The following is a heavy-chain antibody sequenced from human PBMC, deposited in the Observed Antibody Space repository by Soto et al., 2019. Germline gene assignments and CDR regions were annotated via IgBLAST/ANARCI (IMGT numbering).Heavy chain of an antibody. V-gene: IGHV3-7*01. Sequence: EVQLVESGGGLVQPGGSLRPSCAASGFTISSYWMSWVRQAPGKGPEWAANIKQDGSEKYYVDSVKGRFTIARDNAKNSLFLQMNSLSAEDTAVYYCARPIIVAGGTQGFDMWGQGTMVTVSS. D-gene: IGHD6-13*01. CDR1: GFTISSYW. J-gene: IGHJ3*02. CDR3: ARPIIVAGGTQGFDM. CDR2: IKQDGSEK.